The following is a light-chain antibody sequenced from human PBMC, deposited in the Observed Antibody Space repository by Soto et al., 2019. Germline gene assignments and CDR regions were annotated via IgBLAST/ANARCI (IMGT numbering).Light chain of an antibody. V-gene: IGLV8-61*01. CDR3: VLYMGSGISYV. CDR1: SGSVSTSYY. Sequence: QAVVTQEPSFSVSPGGTVTLTGGLSSGSVSTSYYPSWYQQTPGQAPRTLIYSTNTRSSGVPDRFSGSILGNKAALTITGAQADDESDYYCVLYMGSGISYVFGTGTKVTVL. J-gene: IGLJ1*01. CDR2: STN.